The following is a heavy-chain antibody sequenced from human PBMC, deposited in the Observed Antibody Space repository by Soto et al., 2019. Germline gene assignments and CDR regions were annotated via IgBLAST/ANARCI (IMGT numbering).Heavy chain of an antibody. CDR1: GGSISSSSYY. J-gene: IGHJ4*02. CDR3: ARDIANSNPYYFDY. Sequence: SETLSLTGTGSGGSISSSSYYWGWIRQPPGKGLEWIGSIYYSGSTYYNPSLKSRVTISVDTSKNQFSLKLSSVTAADTAVYYCARDIANSNPYYFDYWGQGTLVTVCS. V-gene: IGHV4-39*07. CDR2: IYYSGST. D-gene: IGHD4-4*01.